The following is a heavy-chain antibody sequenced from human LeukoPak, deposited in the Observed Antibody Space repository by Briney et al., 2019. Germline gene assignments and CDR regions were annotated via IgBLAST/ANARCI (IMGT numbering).Heavy chain of an antibody. V-gene: IGHV1-46*01. CDR2: INPSGGST. J-gene: IGHJ4*02. CDR1: GSTFTSFY. Sequence: GASVKVSCKASGSTFTSFYMHWVRQAPGQGLEWMGIINPSGGSTSYAQKFQGRVTMTRDTSTSTVYMELSSPRSEDTAVYYCARDEGGTAVRYYFDYWGQGTLVTASS. CDR3: ARDEGGTAVRYYFDY. D-gene: IGHD2-21*02.